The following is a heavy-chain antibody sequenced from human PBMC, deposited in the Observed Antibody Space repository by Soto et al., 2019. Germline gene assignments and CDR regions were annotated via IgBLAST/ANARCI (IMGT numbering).Heavy chain of an antibody. CDR1: GFTLSGYW. V-gene: IGHV3-7*04. CDR2: VKQDGSDK. J-gene: IGHJ4*02. D-gene: IGHD3-16*01. Sequence: EVQLVESGGGLVQPGGSLRLTCAASGFTLSGYWMSWVRQAPGKGLEWVANVKQDGSDKYYVDSVKGRFTISRDNAKNSLYWQRKSLRAGDTAVYYCARGGGNFDQWGQGTLVTVSS. CDR3: ARGGGNFDQ.